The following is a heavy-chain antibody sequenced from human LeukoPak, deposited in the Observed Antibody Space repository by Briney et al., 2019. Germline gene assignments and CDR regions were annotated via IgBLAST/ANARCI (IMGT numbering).Heavy chain of an antibody. CDR3: ARERQNKDFWSGGDY. CDR2: IKQDGSEK. CDR1: GFTFSTYW. D-gene: IGHD3-3*01. V-gene: IGHV3-7*01. Sequence: PGGSLRLSCAASGFTFSTYWMSWVRQAPGKGLEWVANIKQDGSEKYYVDSVKGRFTISRDNAKNSLYLQMNTLRPEDTAVYYCARERQNKDFWSGGDYWGREPWSPSPQ. J-gene: IGHJ4*02.